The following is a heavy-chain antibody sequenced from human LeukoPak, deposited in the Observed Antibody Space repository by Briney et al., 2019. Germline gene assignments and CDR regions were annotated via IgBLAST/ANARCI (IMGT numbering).Heavy chain of an antibody. D-gene: IGHD2-2*01. CDR3: ARHTVVVPGRGFRHNWFDS. V-gene: IGHV4-39*01. CDR1: GGSISSRSYY. J-gene: IGHJ5*01. CDR2: IYYSGST. Sequence: PSETLSLTCTVSGGSISSRSYYWGWIRQPPGKGLEWIGSIYYSGSTYYNPSLKSRVTISVDTSKRQLSLKLSSVTAADTAVYFCARHTVVVPGRGFRHNWFDSWGQGTLVTVSS.